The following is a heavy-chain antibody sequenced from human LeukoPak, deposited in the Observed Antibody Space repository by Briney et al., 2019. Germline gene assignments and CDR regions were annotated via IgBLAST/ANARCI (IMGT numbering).Heavy chain of an antibody. CDR2: IYYSGST. J-gene: IGHJ4*02. CDR3: ARDSSGWSGFDY. V-gene: IGHV4-59*01. D-gene: IGHD6-19*01. CDR1: GGSISSYY. Sequence: SETLSLTCTVSGGSISSYYWSWIRQPPGKGLEWIGYIYYSGSTNYNPSLKSRVTISVDTSKNQFSLKLSSVTAADTAVYYCARDSSGWSGFDYWGQGTLVTVSS.